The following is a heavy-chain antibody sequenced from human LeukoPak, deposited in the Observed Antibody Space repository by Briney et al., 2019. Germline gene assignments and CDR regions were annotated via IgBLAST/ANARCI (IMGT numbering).Heavy chain of an antibody. CDR2: ISAYNGNT. J-gene: IGHJ4*02. D-gene: IGHD4-11*01. CDR1: GGTFSSYA. V-gene: IGHV1-18*01. Sequence: APVKVSCKASGGTFSSYAISWVRQAPGQGLEWMGWISAYNGNTNYAQKLQGRVTMTTDTSTSTAYMELRSLRSDDTAVYYCARVPNDYSNYFDYWGQGTLVTVSS. CDR3: ARVPNDYSNYFDY.